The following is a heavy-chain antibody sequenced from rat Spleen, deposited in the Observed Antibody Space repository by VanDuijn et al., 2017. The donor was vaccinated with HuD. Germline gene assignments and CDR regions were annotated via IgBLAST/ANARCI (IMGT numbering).Heavy chain of an antibody. J-gene: IGHJ2*01. D-gene: IGHD1-11*01. CDR1: GFTFSNYY. V-gene: IGHV5-27*01. CDR3: VKDKVGGYAFDY. CDR2: ISTGGGST. Sequence: EVQLVESGGGLVQPGRSLKLSCAASGFTFSNYYMAWVRQAPTKGLEWVAYISTGGGSTYYRDSVKGRFTISRDNAENTVYLHMNSLRSEDTAKYYCVKDKVGGYAFDYWGQGVMVTVSS.